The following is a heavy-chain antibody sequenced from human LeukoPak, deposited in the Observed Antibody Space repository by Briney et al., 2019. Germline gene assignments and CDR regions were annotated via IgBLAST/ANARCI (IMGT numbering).Heavy chain of an antibody. Sequence: PSETLSLTCAVYGGSFSGYYVIWLRQPPGKGLDWIGEINHSGSTDYNPSLKTRVTISVDTSKNQLSLNLRSVTAADTAVYYCARGVPYFQHRGQGTLVTVSS. J-gene: IGHJ1*01. CDR1: GGSFSGYY. CDR2: INHSGST. CDR3: ARGVPYFQH. V-gene: IGHV4-34*01.